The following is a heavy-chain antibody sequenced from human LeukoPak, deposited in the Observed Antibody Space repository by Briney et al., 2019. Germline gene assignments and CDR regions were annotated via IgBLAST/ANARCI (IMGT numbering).Heavy chain of an antibody. Sequence: PSETLSLTCSVSGGSISSYYWSWIRQSPGKGLEWMGFIYNTGGTYYNPSLKSRLTISLDLPKNQFSLNLSSVTAADAAVYYCARDRPWELRGDAFDIWGQGTMVTVSS. CDR3: ARDRPWELRGDAFDI. J-gene: IGHJ3*02. V-gene: IGHV4-59*01. CDR1: GGSISSYY. CDR2: IYNTGGT. D-gene: IGHD1-26*01.